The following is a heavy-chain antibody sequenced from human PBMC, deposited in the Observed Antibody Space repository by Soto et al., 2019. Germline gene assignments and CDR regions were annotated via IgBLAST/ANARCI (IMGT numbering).Heavy chain of an antibody. V-gene: IGHV1-69*06. J-gene: IGHJ4*02. CDR1: GGTFSSYA. CDR2: IIPIFGTT. Sequence: SVKVSCKASGGTFSSYAISWVRQAPGQGLEWMGGIIPIFGTTNYAQKFQGRFTIAVDTSTSTAYMELNSLRYEDTAVYYCARDKGYCSDTSCPDFDYWGQGTLVTVSS. D-gene: IGHD2-15*01. CDR3: ARDKGYCSDTSCPDFDY.